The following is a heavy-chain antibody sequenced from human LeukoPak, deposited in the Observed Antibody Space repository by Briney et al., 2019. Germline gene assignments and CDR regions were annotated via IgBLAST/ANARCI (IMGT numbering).Heavy chain of an antibody. CDR1: GYTFTSYA. CDR3: ARVDYYYDSSGYFENFDY. Sequence: ASVKVSCKASGYTFTSYAMHWVRQAPGQRLEWMGWINAGNGNTKYSQKFQGRVTITRDTSASTAYMELSSLRSEDTAVYYCARVDYYYDSSGYFENFDYWGQGTLVTVSP. V-gene: IGHV1-3*01. CDR2: INAGNGNT. J-gene: IGHJ4*02. D-gene: IGHD3-22*01.